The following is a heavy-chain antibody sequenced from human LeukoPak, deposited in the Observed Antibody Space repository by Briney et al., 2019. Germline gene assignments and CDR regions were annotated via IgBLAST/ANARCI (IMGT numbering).Heavy chain of an antibody. CDR2: IYPGDSDT. CDR3: ARPARSGGSPRTAFDI. V-gene: IGHV5-51*01. Sequence: GGSLKISCKGSGYRFTSYWIGWVRQMPGKGLEWMGIIYPGDSDTRYSPSFQGQVTISADKSSSTAYLQWSSLKASDTAMYYCARPARSGGSPRTAFDIWGQGTMVTVSS. J-gene: IGHJ3*02. CDR1: GYRFTSYW. D-gene: IGHD2-15*01.